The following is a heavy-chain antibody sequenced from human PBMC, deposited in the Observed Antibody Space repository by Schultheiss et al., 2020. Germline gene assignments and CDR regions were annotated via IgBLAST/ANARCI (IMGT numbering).Heavy chain of an antibody. D-gene: IGHD6-13*01. CDR1: GFSFSFYG. CDR3: AKDVRGYSTRGDAFDV. V-gene: IGHV3-30*18. CDR2: ISYDGNDK. Sequence: GGSMRLSCVVSGFSFSFYGMYWVRQAPGKGLEWVAGISYDGNDKYYADSVKGRFTFSRDNSKNTLYLQMNSLRAEDTAVYYCAKDVRGYSTRGDAFDVWGPGTMVTFSS. J-gene: IGHJ3*01.